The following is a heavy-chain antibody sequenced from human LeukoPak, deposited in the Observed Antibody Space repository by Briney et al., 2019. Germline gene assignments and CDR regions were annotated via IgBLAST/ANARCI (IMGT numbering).Heavy chain of an antibody. CDR1: GFTFSNYG. Sequence: GRSLRLSCAASGFTFSNYGMHWVRQAPGKGLEWVAVISYDESDKYYADSVKGRFTISRDNSKNTLYLQMNSLRAEDTAVYYCAKGVVAATNAPYYGMDVWGQGTTATVSS. CDR2: ISYDESDK. V-gene: IGHV3-30*18. D-gene: IGHD2-15*01. CDR3: AKGVVAATNAPYYGMDV. J-gene: IGHJ6*02.